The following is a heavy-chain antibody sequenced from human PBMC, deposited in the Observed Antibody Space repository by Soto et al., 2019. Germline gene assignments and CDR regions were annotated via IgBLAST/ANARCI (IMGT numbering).Heavy chain of an antibody. V-gene: IGHV4-34*01. Sequence: PSETLSLTCAVYGGSFSGYYWSWIRQPPGKGLEWIGEINHSGSTNYNPSLKGRVTISVDTSKNQFSLKLSSVTVADTAVYYCARVLTYYDYVWGSPGKDAFDIWGQGTMVTVSS. J-gene: IGHJ3*02. CDR1: GGSFSGYY. D-gene: IGHD3-16*01. CDR2: INHSGST. CDR3: ARVLTYYDYVWGSPGKDAFDI.